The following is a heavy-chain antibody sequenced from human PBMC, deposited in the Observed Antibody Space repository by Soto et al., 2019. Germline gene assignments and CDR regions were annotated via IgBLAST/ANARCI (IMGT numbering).Heavy chain of an antibody. V-gene: IGHV3-20*03. CDR1: GFNFDDYG. D-gene: IGHD6-19*01. CDR3: ARLYSSGWYGPGRY. CDR2: INWNGGST. J-gene: IGHJ4*02. Sequence: TGGSLRLSYAASGFNFDDYGMSWVRQAPGKGLEWVSGINWNGGSTGYADSVKGRFTISRDNAKNSLYLQMNSLRAEDTALYYCARLYSSGWYGPGRYWGQGTLVTVSS.